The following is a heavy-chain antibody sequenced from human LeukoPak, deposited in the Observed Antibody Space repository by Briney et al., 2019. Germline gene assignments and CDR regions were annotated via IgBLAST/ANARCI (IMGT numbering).Heavy chain of an antibody. CDR1: GFTFNNYW. CDR3: ARGRVTGDYIRDFDY. D-gene: IGHD4-17*01. Sequence: GGSLRLSCAASGFTFNNYWMSWVRQAPGKGLEWVANIKQDGSEKYYVGSVRGRFTISRDSAKKSLYLQMNSLRAEDTATYYCARGRVTGDYIRDFDYWGQGTLVTVFS. CDR2: IKQDGSEK. J-gene: IGHJ4*02. V-gene: IGHV3-7*01.